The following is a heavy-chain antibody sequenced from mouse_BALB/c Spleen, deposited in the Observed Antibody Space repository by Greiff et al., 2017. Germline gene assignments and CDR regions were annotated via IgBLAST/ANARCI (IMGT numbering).Heavy chain of an antibody. J-gene: IGHJ2*01. Sequence: EVKLQESGTVLARPGASVKMSCKASGYSFTSYWMHWVKQRPGQGLEWIGAIYPGNSDTSYNQKFKGKAKLTAVTSASTAYMELSSLTNEDSAVYYCTTFYYYGSSFDYWGQGTTLTVSS. CDR3: TTFYYYGSSFDY. D-gene: IGHD1-1*01. V-gene: IGHV1-5*01. CDR2: IYPGNSDT. CDR1: GYSFTSYW.